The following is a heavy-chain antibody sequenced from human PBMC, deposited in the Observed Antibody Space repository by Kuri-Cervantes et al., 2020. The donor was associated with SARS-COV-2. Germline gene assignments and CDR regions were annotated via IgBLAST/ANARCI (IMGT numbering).Heavy chain of an antibody. CDR2: INPNSGGT. J-gene: IGHJ3*01. Sequence: ASVKVSCKASGYTFTGYYMHWVRQAPGQGLEWMGWINPNSGGTNYAQKFQGRVTMTRDTSISTAYMELSRLRSDDTAVYYCARAPTSIYGVLIALFSSNAFDVWGQGTKVTVSS. V-gene: IGHV1-2*02. CDR1: GYTFTGYY. CDR3: ARAPTSIYGVLIALFSSNAFDV. D-gene: IGHD2-21*01.